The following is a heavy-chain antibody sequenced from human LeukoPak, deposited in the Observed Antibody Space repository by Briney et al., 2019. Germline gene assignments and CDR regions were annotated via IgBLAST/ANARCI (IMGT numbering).Heavy chain of an antibody. CDR1: GYRFTSYW. CDR2: TYPGDSDS. D-gene: IGHD2-2*01. V-gene: IGHV5-51*01. Sequence: GESLKISCKGSGYRFTSYWIGWVRQMPGKGLEWMGITYPGDSDSRYSPSFQGQVTISADKSISTAYLQWGSLKASDTATYYCARPALYCSSTVCPPYMDVWGKGTTVTVSS. CDR3: ARPALYCSSTVCPPYMDV. J-gene: IGHJ6*03.